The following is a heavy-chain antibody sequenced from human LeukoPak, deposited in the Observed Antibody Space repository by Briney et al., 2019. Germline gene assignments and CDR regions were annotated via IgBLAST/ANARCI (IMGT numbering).Heavy chain of an antibody. V-gene: IGHV3-9*01. CDR2: ISWNSGSI. D-gene: IGHD1-26*01. CDR1: GFTFDDYA. Sequence: GGSLRLSCAASGFTFDDYAMRWVRQAPGKGLEWVSGISWNSGSIGYADSVKGRFTISRDNAKNSLYLQMNSLRAEDTAVYYCARDVGLENYFDYWGQGTLVTVSS. J-gene: IGHJ4*02. CDR3: ARDVGLENYFDY.